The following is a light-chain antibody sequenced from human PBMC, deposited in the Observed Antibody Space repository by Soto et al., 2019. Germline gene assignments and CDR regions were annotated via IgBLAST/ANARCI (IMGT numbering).Light chain of an antibody. CDR3: LQYNDWPVYT. V-gene: IGKV3-15*01. CDR1: QSVSTH. J-gene: IGKJ2*01. CDR2: AAS. Sequence: EVVMTQSPVNLSVSPGERATLSCRASQSVSTHLAWYQQKPGQAPKLLIYAASTRVTGISARSSGSGSGTEFSLTISSLQSEDFGIYYCLQYNDWPVYTFGQGTNVEVK.